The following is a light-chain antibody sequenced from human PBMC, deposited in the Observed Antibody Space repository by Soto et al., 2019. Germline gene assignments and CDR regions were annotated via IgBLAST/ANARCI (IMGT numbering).Light chain of an antibody. V-gene: IGLV2-14*01. Sequence: QSALTQPASVSGSPGQSITISCTGTSSDVGGYNYVSWYQQHPGKAPKLMIYDVSNRPSGVSIRFSGSKSGNTASLTISGLRAEDEADYYCTSYTSSSTWVFGGGTKLTVL. CDR3: TSYTSSSTWV. CDR1: SSDVGGYNY. CDR2: DVS. J-gene: IGLJ3*02.